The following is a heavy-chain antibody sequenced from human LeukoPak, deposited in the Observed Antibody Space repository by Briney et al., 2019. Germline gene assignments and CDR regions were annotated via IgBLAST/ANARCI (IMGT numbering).Heavy chain of an antibody. D-gene: IGHD4-23*01. Sequence: SGTLSLTCAVSGGSISSNNWWSWVRQPPGKGLEWIGRIYTSGIFNYNPSLKSRVTISVDTSKNQFSLKLSSVTAADTAVYYCARGVVGNYGGNDAFDIWGQGTMVTVSS. J-gene: IGHJ3*02. V-gene: IGHV4-4*02. CDR1: GGSISSNNW. CDR3: ARGVVGNYGGNDAFDI. CDR2: IYTSGIF.